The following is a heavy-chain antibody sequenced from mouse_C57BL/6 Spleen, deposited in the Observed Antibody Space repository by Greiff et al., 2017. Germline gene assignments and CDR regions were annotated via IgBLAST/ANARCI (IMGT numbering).Heavy chain of an antibody. Sequence: EVQLQQSGAELVRPGASVTLSCTASGFNIKDDYMHWVKQRPEPGLEWLGWFDPANGDNEYASKFQGKATITADTSSNTAYLQLSSLTSEDTSVYYCTRYYYDSSDYFDDWGQGTTRTVSS. CDR3: TRYYYDSSDYFDD. V-gene: IGHV14-4*01. D-gene: IGHD1-1*01. CDR1: GFNIKDDY. J-gene: IGHJ2*01. CDR2: FDPANGDN.